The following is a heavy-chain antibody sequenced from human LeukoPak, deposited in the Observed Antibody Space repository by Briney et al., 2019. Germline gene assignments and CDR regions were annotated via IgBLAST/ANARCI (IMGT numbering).Heavy chain of an antibody. CDR3: ARNRRVRGVILDY. D-gene: IGHD3-10*01. CDR2: IYYSGST. J-gene: IGHJ4*02. CDR1: GGSISSYY. V-gene: IGHV4-59*01. Sequence: KPSETLFLTCTVSGGSISSYYWSWIRQPPGKGLEWIGYIYYSGSTNYNPSLKSRVTISVDTSKNQFSLKLSSVTAADTAVYYCARNRRVRGVILDYWGQGTLVTVSS.